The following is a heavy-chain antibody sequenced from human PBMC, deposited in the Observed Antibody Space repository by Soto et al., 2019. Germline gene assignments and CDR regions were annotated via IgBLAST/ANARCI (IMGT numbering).Heavy chain of an antibody. CDR1: GGSISSSSYY. J-gene: IGHJ5*02. CDR2: IYYSGST. V-gene: IGHV4-39*01. CDR3: ARGEPTKDRIFDP. Sequence: SETLSLTCTVSGGSISSSSYYWGWIRQPPGKGLEWIGSIYYSGSTYNNPSLKSRVTISVDTSKNQFSLKLSSVTAADTAVYNCARGEPTKDRIFDPWGQGTLVTVSS.